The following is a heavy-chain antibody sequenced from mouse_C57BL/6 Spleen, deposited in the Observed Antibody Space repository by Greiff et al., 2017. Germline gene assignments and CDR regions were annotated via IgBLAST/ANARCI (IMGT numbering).Heavy chain of an antibody. D-gene: IGHD1-1*01. J-gene: IGHJ2*01. CDR3: ARGCYGSSLYYIDY. V-gene: IGHV1-52*01. CDR1: GYTFTSYW. CDR2: IDPSDCET. Sequence: QVQLQQPGAELVRPGSSVKLSCKASGYTFTSYWMHWVKQRPIQGLEWIGNIDPSDCETNYNQKFKDKATLTVDTSSSTAYMQLSSLTSEDSAVYYCARGCYGSSLYYIDYWGQGTTLTVSS.